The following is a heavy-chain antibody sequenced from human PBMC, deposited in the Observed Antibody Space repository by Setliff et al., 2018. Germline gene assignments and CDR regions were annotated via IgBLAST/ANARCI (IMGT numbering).Heavy chain of an antibody. V-gene: IGHV3-30*04. CDR1: GLTFSTYK. D-gene: IGHD2-21*02. CDR2: VSHDENTK. J-gene: IGHJ4*02. Sequence: GGSLRLSCAASGLTFSTYKFHWVRQAPGKGLEWVAVVSHDENTKYYADSVKDRLIISRDNSKNTVYLQMNSLRAADTAVYHCARVGQATVVTAIHGALDYWGQGTLVTVSS. CDR3: ARVGQATVVTAIHGALDY.